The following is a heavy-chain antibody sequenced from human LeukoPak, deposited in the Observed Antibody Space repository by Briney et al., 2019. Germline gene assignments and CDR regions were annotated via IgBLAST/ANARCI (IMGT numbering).Heavy chain of an antibody. Sequence: GGSLRLSCAASGFTFSSYAMHWVRQAPGKGLEWVAVISYDGSNKYYADSVKGRFTISRDNSKNTLYLQMNSLRAEDTAVYYCAKEREWFGELPLGYWGQGTLVTVSS. CDR3: AKEREWFGELPLGY. CDR1: GFTFSSYA. J-gene: IGHJ4*02. V-gene: IGHV3-30*04. D-gene: IGHD3-10*01. CDR2: ISYDGSNK.